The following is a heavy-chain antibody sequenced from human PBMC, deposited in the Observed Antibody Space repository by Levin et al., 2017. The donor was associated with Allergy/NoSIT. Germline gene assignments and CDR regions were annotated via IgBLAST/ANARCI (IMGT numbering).Heavy chain of an antibody. D-gene: IGHD2-15*01. CDR1: GGSLNNFA. J-gene: IGHJ6*02. Sequence: SVKVSCKASGGSLNNFAINWVRQAPGQGLEWVGGIIPIFDATVYARRFQDRVIITADKSTNTAYMQLSSLRSDDTAVYFCAKSNYCLASWELDVYYFYGLDVWGQGTTVTVSS. CDR3: AKSNYCLASWELDVYYFYGLDV. CDR2: IIPIFDAT. V-gene: IGHV1-69*06.